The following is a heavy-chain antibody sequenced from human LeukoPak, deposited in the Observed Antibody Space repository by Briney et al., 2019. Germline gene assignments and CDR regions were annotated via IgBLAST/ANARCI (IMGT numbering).Heavy chain of an antibody. Sequence: SETLSLTCTVSGGSISSYYWSWIRQPPGKGLEWIGYIYYSGSTNYNPSLKSRVTISVDTSKNQFSLKLSSATAADTAVYYCRRYYYDSSGYTFDYWGQGTLVTVSS. D-gene: IGHD3-22*01. J-gene: IGHJ4*02. CDR2: IYYSGST. CDR1: GGSISSYY. V-gene: IGHV4-59*08. CDR3: RRYYYDSSGYTFDY.